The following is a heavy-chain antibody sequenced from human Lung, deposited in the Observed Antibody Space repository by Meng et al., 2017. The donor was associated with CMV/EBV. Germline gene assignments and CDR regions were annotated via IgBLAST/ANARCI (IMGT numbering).Heavy chain of an antibody. D-gene: IGHD6-13*01. CDR3: ARVPQNIAAAGISAFDI. Sequence: GSLRLXYTVSGGSVSSGSFYWSWIRQPPGEGLEWIGFVYYSGSTNYNPALKSRVTMSIDTSKNQFSLKLSSVTAADTAMYYCARVPQNIAAAGISAFDIWGQGTMVTVSS. CDR1: GGSVSSGSFY. J-gene: IGHJ3*02. V-gene: IGHV4-61*01. CDR2: VYYSGST.